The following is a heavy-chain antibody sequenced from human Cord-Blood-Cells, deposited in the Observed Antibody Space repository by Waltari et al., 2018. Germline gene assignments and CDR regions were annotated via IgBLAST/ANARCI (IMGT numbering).Heavy chain of an antibody. Sequence: EVQLVESGGGLVQAGGPLRRSCAALGVPFGSCAPPWVRQATGKGLEWVSAIGTAGDTYYPGSVKGRFTISRENAKNSLYLQMNSLRAGDTAVYYCARYTELRRAFDIWGQGTMVTVSS. CDR1: GVPFGSCA. CDR2: IGTAGDT. V-gene: IGHV3-13*01. CDR3: ARYTELRRAFDI. J-gene: IGHJ3*02. D-gene: IGHD1-26*01.